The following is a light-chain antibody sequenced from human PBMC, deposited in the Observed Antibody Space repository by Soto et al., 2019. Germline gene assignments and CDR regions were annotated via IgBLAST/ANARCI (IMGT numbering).Light chain of an antibody. CDR1: QSIGTS. Sequence: DIQMTQSPSTLSAFVGDRVTITCRASQSIGTSLAWLQQKPGKAPRFLIYDASTLKSGVPSRFSGGGSGTEFTLTISSLQPDDSATYYCQQCYSYYSFGQGTKLEIK. V-gene: IGKV1-5*01. J-gene: IGKJ2*03. CDR2: DAS. CDR3: QQCYSYYS.